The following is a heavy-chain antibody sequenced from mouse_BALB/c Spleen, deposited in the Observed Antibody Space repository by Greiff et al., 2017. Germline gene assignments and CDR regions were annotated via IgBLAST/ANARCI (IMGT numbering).Heavy chain of an antibody. CDR1: GFSLTGYG. Sequence: VQLVESGPGLVAPSQSLSITCTVSGFSLTGYGVNWVRQPPGKGLEWLGMIWGDGSTDYNSALKSRLSISKDNSKSQVFLKMNSLQTDDTARYYCAREDDGYPYYYAMDYWGQGTSVTVSS. CDR3: AREDDGYPYYYAMDY. D-gene: IGHD2-3*01. CDR2: IWGDGST. V-gene: IGHV2-6-7*01. J-gene: IGHJ4*01.